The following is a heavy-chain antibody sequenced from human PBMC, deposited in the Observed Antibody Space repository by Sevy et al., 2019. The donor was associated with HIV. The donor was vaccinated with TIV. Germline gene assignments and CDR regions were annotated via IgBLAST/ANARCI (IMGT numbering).Heavy chain of an antibody. J-gene: IGHJ6*02. V-gene: IGHV4-59*11. CDR3: AREDRYCRRSSRTYKAYGMDV. CDR1: GASINSHF. CDR2: MFYIGKT. D-gene: IGHD2-8*02. Sequence: SETLSLTCTVSGASINSHFWTWVRQSPGKGLEWIGYMFYIGKTTYNPSLKSRVAISADTSRNQFFLKLNSVTAADTAVYYCAREDRYCRRSSRTYKAYGMDVWGQGTTVTVSS.